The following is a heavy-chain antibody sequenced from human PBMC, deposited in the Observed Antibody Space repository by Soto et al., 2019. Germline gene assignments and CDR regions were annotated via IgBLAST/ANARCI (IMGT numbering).Heavy chain of an antibody. CDR2: ISAYNGNT. CDR3: ARQSGRGNVEGSSWYLSYYYYGMDV. D-gene: IGHD6-13*01. V-gene: IGHV1-18*01. CDR1: GYTFTSYG. J-gene: IGHJ6*02. Sequence: GASVKVSCKASGYTFTSYGISWVRQAPGQGLEWMGWISAYNGNTNYAQKLQGRVTMTTDTSTSTAYMELRSLRSDDTDVYYCARQSGRGNVEGSSWYLSYYYYGMDVWG.